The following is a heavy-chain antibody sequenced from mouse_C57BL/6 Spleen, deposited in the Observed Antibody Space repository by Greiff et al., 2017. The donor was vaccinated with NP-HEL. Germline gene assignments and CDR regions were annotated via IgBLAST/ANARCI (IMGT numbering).Heavy chain of an antibody. CDR1: GYTFTSYW. V-gene: IGHV1-64*01. J-gene: IGHJ2*01. D-gene: IGHD1-1*01. Sequence: QVQLQQSGAELVKPGASVKLSCKASGYTFTSYWMHWVKQRPGQGLEWIGMIHPNSGSTNYNEKFKSKATLTVDKSSSTAYMQLSSLTSEDSAVYYCAREIITTVVAHFDYWGQGTTLTVSS. CDR2: IHPNSGST. CDR3: AREIITTVVAHFDY.